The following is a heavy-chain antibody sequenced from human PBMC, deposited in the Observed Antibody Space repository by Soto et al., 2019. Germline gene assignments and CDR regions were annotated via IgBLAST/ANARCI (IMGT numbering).Heavy chain of an antibody. Sequence: EIQLVESGGGLAQPGGSLRLSCVASEFSFSEYGMSWVRQTPQKTLEWVASISGNKMTTFYPDSVKGRFFISRDNSDNTLHLQMNSLRDDDTAIYYCAKRRLNTITSLSDWWGQGVQVTVSS. CDR3: AKRRLNTITSLSDW. CDR1: EFSFSEYG. CDR2: ISGNKMTT. V-gene: IGHV3-23*04. J-gene: IGHJ1*01. D-gene: IGHD3-16*02.